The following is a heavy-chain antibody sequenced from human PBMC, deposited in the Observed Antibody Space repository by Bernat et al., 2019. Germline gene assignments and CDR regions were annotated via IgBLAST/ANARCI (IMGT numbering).Heavy chain of an antibody. D-gene: IGHD3-10*01. Sequence: QVQLQQWGAGLLKPSETLSLTCAVYGGSFSGYYWSWIRQPPGKGLEWIGEINHSGSTNYNPSLTSRVTISVDTSKNQFSLKLSSVTAADTAVYYCARGVYYGSGRYYGRDYWGQGTLVTVSS. CDR3: ARGVYYGSGRYYGRDY. V-gene: IGHV4-34*01. CDR2: INHSGST. CDR1: GGSFSGYY. J-gene: IGHJ4*02.